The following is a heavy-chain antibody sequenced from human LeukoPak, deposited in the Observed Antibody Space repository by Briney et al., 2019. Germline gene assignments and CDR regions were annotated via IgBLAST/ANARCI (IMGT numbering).Heavy chain of an antibody. Sequence: SETLSLTCAVSGVSFDDYYWSWVRQTPGKGLEWIGEINHSGYTNDSPSLKTRVTLSIDTSRKQFSLNLRSVTVADAGIYYCTRMTTGHDYWGQGTLVTVSS. V-gene: IGHV4-34*01. J-gene: IGHJ4*02. CDR2: INHSGYT. CDR3: TRMTTGHDY. CDR1: GVSFDDYY. D-gene: IGHD4-17*01.